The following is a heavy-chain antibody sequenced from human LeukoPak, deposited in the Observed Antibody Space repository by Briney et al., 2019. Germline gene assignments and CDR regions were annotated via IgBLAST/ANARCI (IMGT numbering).Heavy chain of an antibody. CDR3: ARGIGSSWYDWCDP. V-gene: IGHV1-18*04. CDR1: GYSSTSHG. CDR2: ISSSNGKT. Sequence: ASLKVSCKASGYSSTSHGISWVRQAPGQGLEWMGCISSSNGKTISAHNLQDRITLTTDTSTSTAYMELRSLRSDDTAVYYCARGIGSSWYDWCDPWGEGTVVTVSS. J-gene: IGHJ5*02. D-gene: IGHD6-13*01.